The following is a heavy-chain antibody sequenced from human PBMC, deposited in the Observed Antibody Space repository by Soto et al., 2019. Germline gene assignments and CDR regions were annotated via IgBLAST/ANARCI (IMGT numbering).Heavy chain of an antibody. CDR2: ISYDGSNK. CDR3: ASTDYGGNLG. J-gene: IGHJ4*02. D-gene: IGHD4-17*01. V-gene: IGHV3-30-3*01. CDR1: GFTFSSYA. Sequence: QVQLVESGGGVVQPGRSLRLSCAASGFTFSSYAMHWVRQAPGKGLEWVAVISYDGSNKYYADSVKGRFTISRDNSKNTLYLQMNSLRAEDTAVYYCASTDYGGNLGWGQGTLVTVSS.